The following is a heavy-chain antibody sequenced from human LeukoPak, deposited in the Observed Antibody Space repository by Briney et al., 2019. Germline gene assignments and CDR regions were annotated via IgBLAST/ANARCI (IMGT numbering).Heavy chain of an antibody. J-gene: IGHJ4*02. V-gene: IGHV3-33*01. CDR2: IWYGGSNK. CDR3: AREGPRGNSQFDY. D-gene: IGHD2/OR15-2a*01. CDR1: GFTFSSYG. Sequence: GGSLRLSCAASGFTFSSYGMHWVRQAPGKGLEWVALIWYGGSNKYYTDSVKGRLTISRDNSKNTLYLQMNSLRAEDTAIYYCAREGPRGNSQFDYWGQGTLVTVSS.